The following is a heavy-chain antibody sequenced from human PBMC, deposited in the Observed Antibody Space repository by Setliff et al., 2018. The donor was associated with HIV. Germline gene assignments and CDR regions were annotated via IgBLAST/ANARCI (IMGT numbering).Heavy chain of an antibody. D-gene: IGHD2-15*01. CDR3: AREHCSGGSCNGFDI. Sequence: SETLSLTCTVSGGSISTSYWNWIRQPPGKGLEWIAYIYISGTTNYNPSLKSRVTISLDTSRNQFSLKLGSVTAADTAMYYCAREHCSGGSCNGFDIWGQGMLVTVSS. V-gene: IGHV4-4*09. CDR2: IYISGTT. J-gene: IGHJ4*02. CDR1: GGSISTSY.